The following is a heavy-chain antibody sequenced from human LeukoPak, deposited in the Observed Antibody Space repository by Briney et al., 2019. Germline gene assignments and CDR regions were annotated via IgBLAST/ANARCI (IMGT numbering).Heavy chain of an antibody. Sequence: SESLSLTCTVSGASITSSGYDWGWIRRPRGKGLEWSVTSYHSGSTYYNPSLKSRVTITVDTTKNCFSLKLSPVTAADPAVYYCARGYYYGSGSAASGALDIWGQGTMVTVSS. V-gene: IGHV4-39*02. CDR1: GASITSSGYD. CDR2: SYHSGST. CDR3: ARGYYYGSGSAASGALDI. D-gene: IGHD3-10*01. J-gene: IGHJ3*02.